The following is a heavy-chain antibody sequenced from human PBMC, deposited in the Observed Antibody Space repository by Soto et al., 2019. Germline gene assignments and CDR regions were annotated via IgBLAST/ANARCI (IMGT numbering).Heavy chain of an antibody. D-gene: IGHD3-10*01. CDR2: IIPIFGTA. V-gene: IGHV1-69*13. CDR3: ARAGYYGSGSYPANYYGMDV. J-gene: IGHJ6*02. CDR1: GGTFSSYA. Sequence: ASVKVSCKASGGTFSSYAISWVRQAPGQGLEWMGGIIPIFGTANYAQKFQGRVTITADESTSTAYMELSSLRSEDTAVYYCARAGYYGSGSYPANYYGMDVWGQGTTVTVSS.